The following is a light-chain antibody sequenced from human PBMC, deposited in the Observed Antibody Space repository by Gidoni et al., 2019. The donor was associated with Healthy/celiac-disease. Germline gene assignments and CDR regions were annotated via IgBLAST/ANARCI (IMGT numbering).Light chain of an antibody. CDR3: CSYAGSSTPWV. CDR1: SSDVGSYNL. CDR2: EDT. V-gene: IGLV2-23*01. Sequence: QSALTQPASVSGSPGQSITISCTGTSSDVGSYNLVSWYQQHPGKAPKLIIYEDTKRHSGVSNRCAGSKSGNTASLTISGLEAEDEADYYCCSYAGSSTPWVFGGGTKLTVL. J-gene: IGLJ3*02.